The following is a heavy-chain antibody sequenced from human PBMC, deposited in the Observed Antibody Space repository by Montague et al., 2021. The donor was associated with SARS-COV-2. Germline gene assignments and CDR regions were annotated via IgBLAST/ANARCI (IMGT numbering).Heavy chain of an antibody. CDR2: IYYSGNT. Sequence: SETLSLTCTIPGGSISSRSYYWGWIRQPPGKGLEWIGGIYYSGNTYYNPSLKSRVTISVDPSKNQFSLKLTSVTAADTAVYFCAREGAVVGARRTFDIWGQGKMVTVSS. J-gene: IGHJ3*02. V-gene: IGHV4-39*07. CDR1: GGSISSRSYY. CDR3: AREGAVVGARRTFDI. D-gene: IGHD1-26*01.